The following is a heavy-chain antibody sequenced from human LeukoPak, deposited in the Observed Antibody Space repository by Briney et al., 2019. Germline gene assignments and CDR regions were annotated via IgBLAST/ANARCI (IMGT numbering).Heavy chain of an antibody. CDR2: ISSSSSYI. CDR3: ARAFRYNWNDAYYYGMDV. D-gene: IGHD1-20*01. J-gene: IGHJ6*02. Sequence: GGSLRLSCAASRFTFSNYAMSWVRQAPGKGLEWVSSISSSSSYIYYADSVKGRFTISRDNAKNSLYLQMNSLRAEDTAVYYCARAFRYNWNDAYYYGMDVWGQGTTVTVSS. V-gene: IGHV3-21*01. CDR1: RFTFSNYA.